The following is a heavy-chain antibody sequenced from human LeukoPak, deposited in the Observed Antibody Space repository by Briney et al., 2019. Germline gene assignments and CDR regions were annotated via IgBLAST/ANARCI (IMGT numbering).Heavy chain of an antibody. CDR3: ARIKGLHSSPTHYSYMDV. V-gene: IGHV4-59*01. CDR2: MYYSGST. D-gene: IGHD6-13*01. Sequence: SETLSLTCTVSGGSIINYYRTWIRQPPGKGLEWIAYMYYSGSTNYNPSLKSRVTISVDTSKNQFSLKLSSVTVADTAVYYCARIKGLHSSPTHYSYMDVWGKDTTVTVSS. CDR1: GGSIINYY. J-gene: IGHJ6*03.